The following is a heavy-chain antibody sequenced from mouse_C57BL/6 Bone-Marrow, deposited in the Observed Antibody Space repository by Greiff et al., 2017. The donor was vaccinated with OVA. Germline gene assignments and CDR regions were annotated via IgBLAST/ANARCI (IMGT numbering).Heavy chain of an antibody. CDR1: GYAFSSSW. D-gene: IGHD2-4*01. V-gene: IGHV1-82*01. CDR3: ARGIYYDYDGFDY. CDR2: IYPGDGAT. J-gene: IGHJ2*01. Sequence: QVQLQQSGPELVKPGASVKISCKASGYAFSSSWMNWVKQRPGKGLEWIGRIYPGDGATNYNGKFKGKATLTADKSSSTAYMQLSSLTSEDSAVYFCARGIYYDYDGFDYGGQGTTLTVSS.